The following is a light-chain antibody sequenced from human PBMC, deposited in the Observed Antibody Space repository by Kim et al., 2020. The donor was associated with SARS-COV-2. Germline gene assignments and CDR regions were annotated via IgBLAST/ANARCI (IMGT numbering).Light chain of an antibody. Sequence: GQSITISCTGTSSDVGAYTYVSWYQQHPGKAPKLMIYDVSNRPSGVSNRFSGSKSGNTASLTIFGLQDEDEADYYCSSCTSTSTLVFGTGTKVTVL. CDR2: DVS. CDR3: SSCTSTSTLV. V-gene: IGLV2-14*03. J-gene: IGLJ1*01. CDR1: SSDVGAYTY.